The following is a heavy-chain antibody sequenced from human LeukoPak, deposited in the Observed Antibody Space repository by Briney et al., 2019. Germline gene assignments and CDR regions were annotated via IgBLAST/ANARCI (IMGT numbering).Heavy chain of an antibody. CDR3: ARVSNWCPDY. J-gene: IGHJ4*02. V-gene: IGHV3-7*01. CDR1: GFAFSRHW. D-gene: IGHD7-27*01. CDR2: IKPDGSEK. Sequence: GGSLRLPCAASGFAFSRHWMTWVRQAPGKGLEWVASIKPDGSEKSYVDSVKGRFTISRDNAKNSVYLQMNSLRAEDTALYYCARVSNWCPDYWGQGTLVTVSS.